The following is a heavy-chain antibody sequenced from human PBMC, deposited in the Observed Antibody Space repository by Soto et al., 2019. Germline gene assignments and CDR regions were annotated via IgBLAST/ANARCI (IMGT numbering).Heavy chain of an antibody. D-gene: IGHD6-13*01. Sequence: SETLSLTCTVSGGSISSSSYYWGWIRQPPGKGLEWIGSIYYSGSTYYKPSLKNRVTISVDTSKNQFSLKLSSVTAADTVVYYCARQHSSSWSKVNWFDPWGQGTLVTVSS. J-gene: IGHJ5*02. CDR1: GGSISSSSYY. V-gene: IGHV4-39*01. CDR2: IYYSGST. CDR3: ARQHSSSWSKVNWFDP.